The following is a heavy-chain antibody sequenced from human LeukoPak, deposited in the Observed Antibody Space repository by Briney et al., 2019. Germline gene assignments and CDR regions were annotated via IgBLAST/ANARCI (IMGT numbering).Heavy chain of an antibody. CDR3: ASRSGSYFGRAFDI. Sequence: GGSLRLSCAASGFTFTRNAMAWVRQAPGKGLEWVSVIYSGGTTYYPDSVKGRFTISRDNSKNTLYLQMNSLRAEDTAVYYCASRSGSYFGRAFDIWGQGTMVTVSS. J-gene: IGHJ3*02. CDR2: IYSGGTT. D-gene: IGHD1-26*01. V-gene: IGHV3-53*01. CDR1: GFTFTRNA.